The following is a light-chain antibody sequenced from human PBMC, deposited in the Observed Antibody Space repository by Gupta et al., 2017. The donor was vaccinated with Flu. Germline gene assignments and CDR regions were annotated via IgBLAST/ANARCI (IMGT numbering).Light chain of an antibody. CDR2: FAS. J-gene: IGKJ4*01. CDR3: QQRSNFPFT. CDR1: QSVGRY. V-gene: IGKV3-11*01. Sequence: PAFRSLTPRESITLTCRASQSVGRYLDWYQQKPDQSPKLLINFASNSASGVPSRFSGSGSGTDFTLTISGLEPEDVASYYCQQRSNFPFTFGQGTKVEIK.